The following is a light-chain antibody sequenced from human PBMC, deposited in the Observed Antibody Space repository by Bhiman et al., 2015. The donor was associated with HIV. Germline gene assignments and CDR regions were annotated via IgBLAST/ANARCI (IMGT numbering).Light chain of an antibody. CDR3: SSYTSSSTYV. J-gene: IGLJ1*01. Sequence: QSALTQPASVSGSPGESITISCTGTRSDIGNYAYVSWYQQHPGRAPKLMIYDVSERPSGVSNRFSGSTSGNTASLTISGLQAEDEADYYCSSYTSSSTYVFGTGTKVTVL. CDR2: DVS. V-gene: IGLV2-14*03. CDR1: RSDIGNYAY.